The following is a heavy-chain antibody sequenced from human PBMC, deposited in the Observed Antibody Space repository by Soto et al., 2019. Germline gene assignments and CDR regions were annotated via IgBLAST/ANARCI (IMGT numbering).Heavy chain of an antibody. CDR3: ARVGNLGSSLVSAY. CDR2: IYYSGST. Sequence: AVAWGSRRDVGCCCICLITTPGKGLEWIGYIYYSGSTYYNPSLKSRVTISVDTSKNQFSLKLSSVTAADTAVYYCARVGNLGSSLVSAYRVKGTPVLVSS. D-gene: IGHD6-6*01. J-gene: IGHJ4*02. CDR1: WGSRRDVGCC. V-gene: IGHV4-30-4*01.